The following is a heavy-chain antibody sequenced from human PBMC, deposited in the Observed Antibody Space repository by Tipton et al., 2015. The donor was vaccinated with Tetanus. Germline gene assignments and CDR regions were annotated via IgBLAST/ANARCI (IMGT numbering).Heavy chain of an antibody. D-gene: IGHD3/OR15-3a*01. J-gene: IGHJ4*02. V-gene: IGHV3-30*18. Sequence: SLRLSCEASGFTFGRFGMHWVRQAPGKGLEWVAVISSDGGNKFYADSVQGRFTISRDNSKNTFYLEMHSLRSEDTAVYFCAKDDAGLAQRGGFYFDSWGQGTLVTVSS. CDR1: GFTFGRFG. CDR2: ISSDGGNK. CDR3: AKDDAGLAQRGGFYFDS.